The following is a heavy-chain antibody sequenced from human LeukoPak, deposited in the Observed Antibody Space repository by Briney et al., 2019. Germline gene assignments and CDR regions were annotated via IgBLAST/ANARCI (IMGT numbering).Heavy chain of an antibody. Sequence: GASVKVSCKASGGTFSSYAISWVRQAPGQGLEWMGWINPNSGGTNYAQKFQGWVTMTRDTSISTAYMELSRLRSDDTAVYYCATTYGSGSYYTPYYYNGMDVWGQGTTVTVSS. J-gene: IGHJ6*02. CDR1: GGTFSSYA. CDR2: INPNSGGT. V-gene: IGHV1-2*04. CDR3: ATTYGSGSYYTPYYYNGMDV. D-gene: IGHD3-10*01.